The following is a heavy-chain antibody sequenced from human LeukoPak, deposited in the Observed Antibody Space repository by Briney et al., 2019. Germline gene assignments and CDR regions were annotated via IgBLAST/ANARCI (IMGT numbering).Heavy chain of an antibody. CDR1: GFTFSSYW. Sequence: GGSLRLSCAVSGFTFSSYWMSWVRQAPGRGLEWVANIKQDGSEKYYVDSVKGRFTISRDNTKNSLYLQMNSLRAEDTAVYYCGSIVEEFGELLYDYWGQGTLVTVSS. CDR3: GSIVEEFGELLYDY. D-gene: IGHD3-10*01. CDR2: IKQDGSEK. V-gene: IGHV3-7*01. J-gene: IGHJ4*02.